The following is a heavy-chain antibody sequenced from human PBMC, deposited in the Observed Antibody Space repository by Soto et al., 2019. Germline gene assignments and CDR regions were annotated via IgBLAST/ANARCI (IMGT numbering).Heavy chain of an antibody. CDR2: ISYSGST. CDR1: CGSISSSF. Sequence: PSETVSLTCSVSCGSISSSFWSWIRQPPGKELEWIGYISYSGSTTYNPSLKSRITLSVDTSKNQFSLRVASVTAADTAVYHCARGHRAMEYYYYYGMDVWGQGTTVTVSS. J-gene: IGHJ6*02. CDR3: ARGHRAMEYYYYYGMDV. D-gene: IGHD5-18*01. V-gene: IGHV4-59*01.